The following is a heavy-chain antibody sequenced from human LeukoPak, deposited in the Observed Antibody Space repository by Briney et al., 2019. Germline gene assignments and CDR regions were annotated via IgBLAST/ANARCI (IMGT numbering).Heavy chain of an antibody. Sequence: GGSLRLSCAASGFTFSSYRMSWVRQAPGKGLEWVANIKQDGSEKYYVDSVKGRFTISRDNAKNSLYLQMNSLRAEDTAVYYCARVGPEYTVVPAASRAFDIWGQGTMVTVSS. CDR2: IKQDGSEK. D-gene: IGHD2-2*01. J-gene: IGHJ3*02. CDR1: GFTFSSYR. V-gene: IGHV3-7*01. CDR3: ARVGPEYTVVPAASRAFDI.